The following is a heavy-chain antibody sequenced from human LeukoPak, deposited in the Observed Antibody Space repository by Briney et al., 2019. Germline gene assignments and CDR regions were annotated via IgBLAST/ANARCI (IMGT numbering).Heavy chain of an antibody. D-gene: IGHD1-26*01. CDR3: ARGATTGDFDY. Sequence: ASVRVSCKASGYTLTGYYMHWVRQALGQGLEWMGWINPSSGGTNCAQKFQGRVTMTRDTSISTAYMELSRLRSDDTAVYYCARGATTGDFDYWGQGTLVTVSS. CDR1: GYTLTGYY. J-gene: IGHJ4*02. V-gene: IGHV1-2*02. CDR2: INPSSGGT.